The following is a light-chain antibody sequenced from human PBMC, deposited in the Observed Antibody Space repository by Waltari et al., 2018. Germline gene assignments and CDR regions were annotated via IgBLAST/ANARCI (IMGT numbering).Light chain of an antibody. V-gene: IGKV2-28*01. J-gene: IGKJ2*01. Sequence: IVMTQSPLSLPVTPGEPASISCRASPSLLHRNGYNYLDWYLQKPGQSPQLLIYLATTRTSGVPDRFSGDASGTQFTLRISRVEAEDVGVYYCMQARQTPDFGQGTKLEIK. CDR1: PSLLHRNGYNY. CDR3: MQARQTPD. CDR2: LAT.